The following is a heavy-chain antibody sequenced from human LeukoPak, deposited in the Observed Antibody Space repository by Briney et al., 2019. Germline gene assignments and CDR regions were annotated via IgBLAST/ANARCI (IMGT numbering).Heavy chain of an antibody. CDR3: ARVLRGALDY. V-gene: IGHV5-51*01. J-gene: IGHJ4*02. CDR1: RYSFTSYW. Sequence: GESLKISCQGSRYSFTSYWIGWVRQMPGKGLEWMGIIYPGDSETRYSPSFQGQVTISADKSLSTAYLQWSSLKAADTAMYYWARVLRGALDYWGQGTLVTVSS. CDR2: IYPGDSET. D-gene: IGHD3-16*01.